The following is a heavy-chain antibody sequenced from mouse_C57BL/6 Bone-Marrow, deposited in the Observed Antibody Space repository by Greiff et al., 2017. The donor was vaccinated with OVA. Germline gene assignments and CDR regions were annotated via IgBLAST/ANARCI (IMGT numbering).Heavy chain of an antibody. CDR3: ASYYGSSYDWYFDV. J-gene: IGHJ1*03. CDR1: GYAFSSSW. D-gene: IGHD1-1*01. Sequence: QVQLKESGPELVKPGASVKISCKASGYAFSSSWMNWVKQRPGKGLEWIGRIYPGDGDTNYNGKFKGKATLTADKSSSTAYMQLSSLTSEDSAVYFCASYYGSSYDWYFDVWGTGTTVTVSS. V-gene: IGHV1-82*01. CDR2: IYPGDGDT.